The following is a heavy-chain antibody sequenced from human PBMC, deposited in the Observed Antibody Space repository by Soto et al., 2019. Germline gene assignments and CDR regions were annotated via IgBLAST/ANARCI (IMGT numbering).Heavy chain of an antibody. V-gene: IGHV1-2*04. CDR2: INPNSGGT. J-gene: IGHJ6*02. D-gene: IGHD3-10*01. CDR1: GYTFTGYY. Sequence: ASVKVSCKASGYTFTGYYMHWVRQAPGQGLEWMGWINPNSGGTNYAQKFQGWVTMTRDTSISTAYMELSRLRSDDTAVYYCAREATMVRGVRYYYYGMDVWGQGTTVTVSS. CDR3: AREATMVRGVRYYYYGMDV.